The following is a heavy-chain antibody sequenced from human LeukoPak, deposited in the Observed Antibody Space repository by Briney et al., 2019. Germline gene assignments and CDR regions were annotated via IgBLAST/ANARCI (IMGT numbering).Heavy chain of an antibody. D-gene: IGHD3-10*01. Sequence: GASVEVSCKASGYTFTSYGISWVRQAPGQGLEWMGWISAYNGNTNYAQKLQGRVTMTTDTSTSTAYMELRSLRSDDTAVYYCARPYMVRGVIIPLGYWGQGTLVTVSS. J-gene: IGHJ4*02. CDR1: GYTFTSYG. CDR2: ISAYNGNT. V-gene: IGHV1-18*01. CDR3: ARPYMVRGVIIPLGY.